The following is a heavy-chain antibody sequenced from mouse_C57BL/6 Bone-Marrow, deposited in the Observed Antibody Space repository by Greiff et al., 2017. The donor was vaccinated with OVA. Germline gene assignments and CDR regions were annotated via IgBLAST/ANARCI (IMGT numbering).Heavy chain of an antibody. J-gene: IGHJ2*01. Sequence: VQVEESGAELARPGASVKLSCKASGYTFTSYGISWVKQRTGQGLEWIGEIYPRSGNTYYNEKFKGKATLTADKSSSTAYMELRSLTSEDSAVYFCAKSEDYGSYYWGQGTTLTVSS. D-gene: IGHD1-1*01. CDR1: GYTFTSYG. CDR2: IYPRSGNT. CDR3: AKSEDYGSYY. V-gene: IGHV1-81*01.